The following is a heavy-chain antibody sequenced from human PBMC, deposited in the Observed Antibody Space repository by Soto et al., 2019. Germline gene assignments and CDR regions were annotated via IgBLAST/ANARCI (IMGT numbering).Heavy chain of an antibody. CDR1: GFTFSRYW. CDR3: ARGGATPVSSYYAMDV. CDR2: INYDGSST. Sequence: EVQLVESGGGLVQPGGSLRLSCAASGFTFSRYWMHWVRQAPGKGLVWVSRINYDGSSTTYADFVKGRFTISRDNSKNTLYLQVNSLSAEDTAVYYCARGGATPVSSYYAMDVWGQGPTVIVSS. D-gene: IGHD1-26*01. J-gene: IGHJ6*02. V-gene: IGHV3-74*01.